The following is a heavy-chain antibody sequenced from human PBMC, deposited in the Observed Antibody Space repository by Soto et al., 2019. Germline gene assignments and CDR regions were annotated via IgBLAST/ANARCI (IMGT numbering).Heavy chain of an antibody. CDR2: IYPADSDT. CDR3: ARHRGSSWRDAFDI. Sequence: GASQKISCKGCGYKFTNYWIGWVRQMPGKGLEWMGIIYPADSDTRYSPSFQGQVTISADKSINTAYLQWNSLKASDTAMFYCARHRGSSWRDAFDIWGQGTMVTVSS. V-gene: IGHV5-51*01. D-gene: IGHD6-13*01. J-gene: IGHJ3*02. CDR1: GYKFTNYW.